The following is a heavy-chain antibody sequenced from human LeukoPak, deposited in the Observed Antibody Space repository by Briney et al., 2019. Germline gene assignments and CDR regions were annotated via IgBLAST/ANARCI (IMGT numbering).Heavy chain of an antibody. D-gene: IGHD5-18*01. Sequence: PSETLSLTCTVSGGSISSSSYYWGWIRQPPGKGLEWIGSIYYSGSTYYNPSLKSRVTISVDTSKNQFSLKLSSVTAADTAVYYCARLPAGYRIQLLNWFDPWGQGTLVTVSS. CDR2: IYYSGST. CDR1: GGSISSSSYY. CDR3: ARLPAGYRIQLLNWFDP. V-gene: IGHV4-39*01. J-gene: IGHJ5*02.